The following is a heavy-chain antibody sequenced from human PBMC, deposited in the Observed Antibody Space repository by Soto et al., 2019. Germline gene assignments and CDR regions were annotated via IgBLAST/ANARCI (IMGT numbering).Heavy chain of an antibody. Sequence: PGGSLRLSCAASGFTFSSYGMHWVRQAPGKGLEWVAVISYDGSNKYYADSVKGRFTISRDNSKNTLYLQMNSLRAEDTAVYYCAKAQSTPNYYYYGMDVWGQGTTVTVSS. CDR1: GFTFSSYG. CDR2: ISYDGSNK. J-gene: IGHJ6*02. CDR3: AKAQSTPNYYYYGMDV. V-gene: IGHV3-30*18.